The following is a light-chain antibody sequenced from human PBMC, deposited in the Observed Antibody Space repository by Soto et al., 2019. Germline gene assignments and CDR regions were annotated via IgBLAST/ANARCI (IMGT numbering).Light chain of an antibody. CDR2: EVS. CDR3: SSYAGSNNRYV. Sequence: QSALTQPPSASGSPGQSVTISCTGTSSDVGGYNYVSWYQQHPGKAPKLMIYEVSKRPSGVPDRFSGSKSGNTASLTVSGLQAEDEADYYCSSYAGSNNRYVFGTGTKLIVL. V-gene: IGLV2-8*01. J-gene: IGLJ1*01. CDR1: SSDVGGYNY.